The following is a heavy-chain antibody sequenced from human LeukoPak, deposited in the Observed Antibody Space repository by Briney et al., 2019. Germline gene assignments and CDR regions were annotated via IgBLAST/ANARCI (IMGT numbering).Heavy chain of an antibody. V-gene: IGHV3-30-3*01. Sequence: GRSLRLPCAASGFTLSSYAMHWVRQAPGKGLEWVAVISYDGSNKYYADSVKGRFTISRDNSKNTLYLQMNSLRAEDTAVYYCARGPLLDSSGYPIDYWGQGTLVTVSS. CDR3: ARGPLLDSSGYPIDY. J-gene: IGHJ4*02. CDR2: ISYDGSNK. D-gene: IGHD3-22*01. CDR1: GFTLSSYA.